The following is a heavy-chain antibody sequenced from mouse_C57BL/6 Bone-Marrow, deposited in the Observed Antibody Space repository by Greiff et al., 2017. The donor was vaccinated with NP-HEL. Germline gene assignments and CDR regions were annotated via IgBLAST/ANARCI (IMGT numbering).Heavy chain of an antibody. D-gene: IGHD2-2*01. V-gene: IGHV1-76*01. J-gene: IGHJ4*01. CDR2: IYPGSGNT. CDR3: ARLIYYGYDDYAMDY. CDR1: GYTFTDYY. Sequence: LVESGAELVRPGASVKLSCKASGYTFTDYYINWVKQRPGQGLEWIARIYPGSGNTYYNEKFKGKATLTAEKSSSTAYMQLSSLTAEDSAVYFCARLIYYGYDDYAMDYWGQGTSVTVSS.